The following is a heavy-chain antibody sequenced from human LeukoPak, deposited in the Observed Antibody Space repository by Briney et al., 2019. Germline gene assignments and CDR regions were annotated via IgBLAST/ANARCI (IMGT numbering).Heavy chain of an antibody. J-gene: IGHJ6*03. D-gene: IGHD2-2*01. CDR1: GYTFTGYY. CDR3: ARVGPYCSSTSCYAYYYYMDV. Sequence: GASVKVSCKASGYTFTGYYMHWVRQAPGQGLEWMGWINPNSGGTNYAQKFQGRVTMTRDTSISTAYMELSRLRSDDTAVYYCARVGPYCSSTSCYAYYYYMDVWGKGTTVTVSS. CDR2: INPNSGGT. V-gene: IGHV1-2*02.